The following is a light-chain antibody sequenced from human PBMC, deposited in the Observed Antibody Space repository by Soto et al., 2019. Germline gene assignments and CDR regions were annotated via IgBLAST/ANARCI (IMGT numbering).Light chain of an antibody. Sequence: QSVLTQPASVSGTPGQSITISCTGTSSDFGAYNYVSWYQQYPGKAPKLIIYDVSNRPSGVSCRFSGSKSGNTASLTISELQAEDEADYYCNSYAGTSYVFGTGTKVTVL. CDR3: NSYAGTSYV. CDR2: DVS. J-gene: IGLJ1*01. CDR1: SSDFGAYNY. V-gene: IGLV2-14*01.